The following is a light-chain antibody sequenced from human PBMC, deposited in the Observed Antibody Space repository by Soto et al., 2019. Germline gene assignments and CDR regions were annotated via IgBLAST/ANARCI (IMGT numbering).Light chain of an antibody. Sequence: QAVLTPPPSVSGAAGQRVTISCTGSSSNIGAGYDVHWYQQLPGTAPKLLIYGNSNRPSGVPDRFSGFKSGTSASLAITGLQAEDEADYYCQSYDSSLSGYVCGTGTKVTAL. CDR1: SSNIGAGYD. J-gene: IGLJ1*01. CDR2: GNS. CDR3: QSYDSSLSGYV. V-gene: IGLV1-40*01.